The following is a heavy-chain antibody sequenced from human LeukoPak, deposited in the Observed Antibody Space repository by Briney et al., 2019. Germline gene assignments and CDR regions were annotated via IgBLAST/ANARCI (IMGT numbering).Heavy chain of an antibody. CDR3: ARGPFSGSWYYFDY. CDR1: GGSISSYY. D-gene: IGHD6-13*01. Sequence: SETLSLTCTVSGGSISSYYWSWIRQPAGKGLEWIGRIYTSGSTNYNPSLKSRVTMSVDTSKNQFSLKLSSVTAADTAVYYCARGPFSGSWYYFDYWGQGTLVTVSS. J-gene: IGHJ4*02. CDR2: IYTSGST. V-gene: IGHV4-4*07.